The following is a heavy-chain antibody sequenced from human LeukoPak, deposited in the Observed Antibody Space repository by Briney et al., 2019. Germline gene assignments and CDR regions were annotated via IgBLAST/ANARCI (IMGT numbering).Heavy chain of an antibody. J-gene: IGHJ4*02. CDR1: GFTFSSYW. Sequence: GGSLRLSCAASGFTFSSYWMSWVRQAPGKGLEWVANIKQDGSEKYYVDSVKGRFTISRDNAKNSLYLQMNSLRAEDTAVYYCAREVAGSKVPNFDYWGQGTLVTVS. V-gene: IGHV3-7*01. D-gene: IGHD6-19*01. CDR2: IKQDGSEK. CDR3: AREVAGSKVPNFDY.